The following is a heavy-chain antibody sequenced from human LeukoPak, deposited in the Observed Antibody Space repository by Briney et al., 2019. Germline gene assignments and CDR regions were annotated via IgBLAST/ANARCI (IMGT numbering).Heavy chain of an antibody. Sequence: SETLSLTCAVYGGSFSGDYWSWIRQPPGKGLEWIGEINHSGSTNYNPSLKSRVTISVDTSKNQFSLKLSSVTAADTAVYYCARAQLELAIDYWGQGTLVTVSS. J-gene: IGHJ4*02. CDR1: GGSFSGDY. CDR2: INHSGST. CDR3: ARAQLELAIDY. D-gene: IGHD1-1*01. V-gene: IGHV4-34*01.